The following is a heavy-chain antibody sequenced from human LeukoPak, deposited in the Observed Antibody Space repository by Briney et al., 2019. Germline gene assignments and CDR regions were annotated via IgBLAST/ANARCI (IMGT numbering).Heavy chain of an antibody. Sequence: GASLKISCKGSGSSFTSYWIGWVRQMPGKGLEWMGIIYPGDSDTRYSPSFQGQVTISANKSISTAYLQWSSLKASDTAMYYCARLLRLAVPYFDYWGQGTLVTVSS. CDR3: ARLLRLAVPYFDY. CDR1: GSSFTSYW. D-gene: IGHD3-16*01. CDR2: IYPGDSDT. J-gene: IGHJ4*02. V-gene: IGHV5-51*01.